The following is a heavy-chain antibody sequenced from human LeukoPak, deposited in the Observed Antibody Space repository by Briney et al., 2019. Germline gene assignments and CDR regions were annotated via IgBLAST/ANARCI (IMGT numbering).Heavy chain of an antibody. CDR2: MNANSGDT. D-gene: IGHD3-10*01. V-gene: IGHV1-8*01. J-gene: IGHJ4*02. Sequence: GASVKVSCKASGYTFTSYDINWVRQATGQGLEWIGWMNANSGDTGYAQNFQGRVTMTRNTSISTAYMELSSLRSEDTAIYYCARGGTYLPFGYWGQGTLVTVSS. CDR1: GYTFTSYD. CDR3: ARGGTYLPFGY.